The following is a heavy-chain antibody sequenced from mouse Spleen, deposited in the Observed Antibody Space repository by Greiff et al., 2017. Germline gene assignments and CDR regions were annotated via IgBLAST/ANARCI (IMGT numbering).Heavy chain of an antibody. J-gene: IGHJ4*01. V-gene: IGHV1-80*01. CDR3: ARDYGYAVCDAMDY. D-gene: IGHD1-2*01. CDR1: GYAFSSYC. CDR2: IYPGDGDT. Sequence: VQLQESGAELVKPGASVKISCKASGYAFSSYCMNWVKQRPGKGLEWIGQIYPGDGDTNYTGKFKGKATLTADKSSSTAYLQLSSLTSEDSAVYFCARDYGYAVCDAMDYWGQGTSVTVSS.